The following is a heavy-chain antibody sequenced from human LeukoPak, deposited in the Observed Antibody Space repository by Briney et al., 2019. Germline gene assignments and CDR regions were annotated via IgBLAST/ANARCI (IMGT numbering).Heavy chain of an antibody. CDR3: ASMVRGVYYYYYMDV. Sequence: SVKVSCKASGGTFSSYAISWVRQAPGQGLEWMGGIIPIFGTANYAQKFQGRVTITTDESTSTAYMELSSLRSEDTAVYYCASMVRGVYYYYYMDVWGKGTTDTVSS. V-gene: IGHV1-69*05. D-gene: IGHD3-10*01. CDR2: IIPIFGTA. J-gene: IGHJ6*03. CDR1: GGTFSSYA.